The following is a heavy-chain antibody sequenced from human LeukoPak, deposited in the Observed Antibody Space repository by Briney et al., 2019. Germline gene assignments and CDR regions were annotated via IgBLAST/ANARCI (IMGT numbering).Heavy chain of an antibody. CDR2: IYHNVRT. CDR3: ARHKPTGSYPLEL. J-gene: IGHJ4*02. Sequence: PSETLCLTCIASGGSINNYYWSWIRQPPGKGLEWIGYIYHNVRTIYNPSLKSRVTMSVDTSRNQFSLKLSSVTAADTAVYYCARHKPTGSYPLELWGQGTLVTVSS. CDR1: GGSINNYY. V-gene: IGHV4-59*08. D-gene: IGHD3-10*01.